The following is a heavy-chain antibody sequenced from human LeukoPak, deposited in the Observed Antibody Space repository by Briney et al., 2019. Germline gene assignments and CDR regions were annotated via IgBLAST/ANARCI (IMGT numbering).Heavy chain of an antibody. CDR1: GGSISSYY. Sequence: SETLSLTCTVSGGSISSYYWSWIRQPAGKGLEWIGYIYYSGSTNYNPSLKSRVTISVDTSKNQFSLKLSSVTAADTAVYYCAREARMDSSSWYGDAFDIWGQGTMVTVSS. CDR3: AREARMDSSSWYGDAFDI. D-gene: IGHD6-13*01. J-gene: IGHJ3*02. CDR2: IYYSGST. V-gene: IGHV4-59*01.